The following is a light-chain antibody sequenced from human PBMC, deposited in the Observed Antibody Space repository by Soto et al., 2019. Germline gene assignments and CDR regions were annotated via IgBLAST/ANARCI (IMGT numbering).Light chain of an antibody. Sequence: EIVLTPSQGTLSLSPLEIANLSFRSSQGVSNNYLAWYQQKPGQAPRLLIYGASNRATGIPDRFSGSGSGTDFTLTISRLEPEDFAVYYCKQYGSSGTFGQGTKVDIK. V-gene: IGKV3-20*01. CDR3: KQYGSSGT. J-gene: IGKJ1*01. CDR1: QGVSNNY. CDR2: GAS.